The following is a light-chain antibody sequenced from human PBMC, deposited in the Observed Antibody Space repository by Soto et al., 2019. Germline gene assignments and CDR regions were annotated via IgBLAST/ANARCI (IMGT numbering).Light chain of an antibody. J-gene: IGKJ4*01. CDR1: QSVSSY. CDR2: DAS. Sequence: EIVLTQSPGTLSLSPGERATLSCRASQSVSSYLAWYQQKGGQAPSLLIYDASNRATGIPARFSGSGSGTDFTLTISRLEPEDFAVYYCQQRSDWPTFGGGTKVEIK. CDR3: QQRSDWPT. V-gene: IGKV3-11*01.